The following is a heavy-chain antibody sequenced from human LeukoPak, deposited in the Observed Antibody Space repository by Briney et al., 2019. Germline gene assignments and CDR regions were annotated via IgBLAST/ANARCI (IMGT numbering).Heavy chain of an antibody. J-gene: IGHJ4*02. D-gene: IGHD6-6*01. CDR2: IKQDGSEK. Sequence: GGSLRLSFEASGLTFSSFGMSWVRQAPGKELEGVASIKQDGSEKHYVDSVKGRFTISRDNAKNSLYLQMNSLRAEDTAVYYCAGSSLGSSSAYRHFDYWGQGNLVTVSS. V-gene: IGHV3-7*01. CDR1: GLTFSSFG. CDR3: AGSSLGSSSAYRHFDY.